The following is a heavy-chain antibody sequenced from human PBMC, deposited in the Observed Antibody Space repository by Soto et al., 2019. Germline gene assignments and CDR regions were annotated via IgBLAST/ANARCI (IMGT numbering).Heavy chain of an antibody. CDR3: ARSGAATGIGACDI. Sequence: QVQLQESGPGLVKPSETLSLTCSVSGDSITNYYWSWIRQPPGKELEWLGYIYYTGATNYKPSFESRVKRSIATSKVQFSMGLTSVTSTDTAVYCCARSGAATGIGACDIWGQGTMVTVS. D-gene: IGHD2-21*02. V-gene: IGHV4-59*01. CDR1: GDSITNYY. CDR2: IYYTGAT. J-gene: IGHJ3*02.